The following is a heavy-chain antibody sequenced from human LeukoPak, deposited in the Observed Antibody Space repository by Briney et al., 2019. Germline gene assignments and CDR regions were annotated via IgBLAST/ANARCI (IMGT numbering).Heavy chain of an antibody. CDR1: GSTSSRDY. V-gene: IGHV3-7*01. D-gene: IGHD1-26*01. CDR2: INQDGSEK. CDR3: ASAAGWESAY. J-gene: IGHJ4*02. Sequence: GSLKPSFATSGSTSSRDYMSWVRQTAGKGLEWVANINQDGSEKNYVDSVKGRFTISRDNAKNSLYLQMNSLRAEDTAVYYCASAAGWESAYWGQGTLVTVSS.